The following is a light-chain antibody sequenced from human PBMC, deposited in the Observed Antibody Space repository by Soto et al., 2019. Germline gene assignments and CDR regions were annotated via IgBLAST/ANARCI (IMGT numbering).Light chain of an antibody. CDR2: ETS. Sequence: EIVLTQSPVTLSLSPGERATLSCRASQSFSSSYLAWYQQKPGRAPRLLIYETSSRATGIPDRFSGSGSQTDFTLTISRLEPEDFAVYYCQQYGTSPRTFGQGTKVDIK. V-gene: IGKV3-20*01. J-gene: IGKJ1*01. CDR3: QQYGTSPRT. CDR1: QSFSSSY.